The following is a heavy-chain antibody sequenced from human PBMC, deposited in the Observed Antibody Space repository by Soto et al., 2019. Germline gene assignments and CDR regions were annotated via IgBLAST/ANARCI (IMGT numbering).Heavy chain of an antibody. Sequence: VQLVESGGGVVQPGRSLRLSCSSSGFSFSNNGMHWVRQAPGKGLEWVAVIWYDGSKKHYGDSVRWRFTISRDDSKNTVYLQMDSLRVEDTAVYFCARDAGKGVAPDYWGQGTLVTVSS. CDR2: IWYDGSKK. V-gene: IGHV3-33*01. CDR3: ARDAGKGVAPDY. CDR1: GFSFSNNG. J-gene: IGHJ4*02. D-gene: IGHD6-19*01.